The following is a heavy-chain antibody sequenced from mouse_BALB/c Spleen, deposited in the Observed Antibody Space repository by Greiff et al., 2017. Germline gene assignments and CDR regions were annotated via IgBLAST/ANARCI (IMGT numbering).Heavy chain of an antibody. CDR1: GFTFSSYA. D-gene: IGHD2-4*01. V-gene: IGHV5-6-5*01. Sequence: EVKLMESGGGLVKPGGSLKLSCAASGFTFSSYAMSWVRQTPEKRLEWVASISSGGSTYYPDSVKGRFTISRDNARNILYLQMSSLRSEDTAMYYCARTGDYDEEAWFAYWGQGTLVTVSA. J-gene: IGHJ3*01. CDR3: ARTGDYDEEAWFAY. CDR2: ISSGGST.